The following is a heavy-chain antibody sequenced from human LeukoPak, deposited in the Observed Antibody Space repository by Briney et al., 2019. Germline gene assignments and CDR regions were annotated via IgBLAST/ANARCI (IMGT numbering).Heavy chain of an antibody. Sequence: GGSLRLSWAASGFTFSSYGMHWVRQAPVKGLEWVAVISYDGSNKYYADSVKGRFTISRDNSKNTLYLQMNSLRAEDTAVYYCAKDVDYDSSGYPDYWGQGTLVIVSS. J-gene: IGHJ4*02. CDR2: ISYDGSNK. V-gene: IGHV3-30*18. CDR1: GFTFSSYG. CDR3: AKDVDYDSSGYPDY. D-gene: IGHD3-22*01.